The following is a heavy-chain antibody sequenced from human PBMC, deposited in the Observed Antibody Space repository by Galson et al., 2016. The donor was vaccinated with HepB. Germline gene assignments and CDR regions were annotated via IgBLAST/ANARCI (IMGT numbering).Heavy chain of an antibody. CDR1: GGTFRTCA. CDR3: AGGRCRGNCSGGSCYSGHN. CDR2: IIPIFDTA. V-gene: IGHV1-69*13. J-gene: IGHJ4*02. Sequence: SVKVSCKASGGTFRTCAISWVRQAPGQGLEWMGGIIPIFDTANYAQKFQDRVTITADDSTSTVYMELSSLRSEDTAFYYCAGGRCRGNCSGGSCYSGHNWGQGTLITVSS. D-gene: IGHD2-15*01.